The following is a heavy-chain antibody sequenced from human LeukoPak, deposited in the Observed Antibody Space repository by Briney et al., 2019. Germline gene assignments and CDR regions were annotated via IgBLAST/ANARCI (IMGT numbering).Heavy chain of an antibody. V-gene: IGHV3-30*02. CDR2: IRYDGSNK. CDR1: GFTFSSYG. CDR3: ATAGQVMATIMYFQN. D-gene: IGHD5-24*01. Sequence: QPGGSLRLSCAASGFTFSSYGMHWVRQAPGKGLEWVAFIRYDGSNKYYADSVKGRFTISRDNSKNTLYLQLNSLRAEDTAVYYCATAGQVMATIMYFQNWGQGTLVTVSS. J-gene: IGHJ1*01.